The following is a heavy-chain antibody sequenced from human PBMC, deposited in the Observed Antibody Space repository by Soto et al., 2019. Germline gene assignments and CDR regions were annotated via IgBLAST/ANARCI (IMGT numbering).Heavy chain of an antibody. CDR1: GFTFNNYG. J-gene: IGHJ4*02. CDR3: ARDGVQGRDPKYSSGGIDY. Sequence: QVQLVESGGGVVQPGRSLRLSCAASGFTFNNYGIHWVRQAPGKGLEWAAVIWYDGTNQYYADSVQGRFTISRDNSKNTVYLQMNSLSAEDTAVYYCARDGVQGRDPKYSSGGIDYWGQGTLVTVSS. D-gene: IGHD4-4*01. V-gene: IGHV3-33*01. CDR2: IWYDGTNQ.